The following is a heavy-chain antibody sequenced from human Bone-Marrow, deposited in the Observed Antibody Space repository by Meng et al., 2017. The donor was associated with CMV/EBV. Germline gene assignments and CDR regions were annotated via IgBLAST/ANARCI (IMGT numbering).Heavy chain of an antibody. V-gene: IGHV3-74*01. J-gene: IGHJ4*02. CDR2: IKGDGSAT. CDR1: GFTFRYYW. Sequence: LSLTCAASGFTFRYYWMYWVRQAPGKGLVWVSRIKGDGSATTYADSVKGRFTMSRDNAKKTVYLQMTSLTVEDTAVYFCARGQNGNYSPLGYWGQGTLVTVSS. D-gene: IGHD1-7*01. CDR3: ARGQNGNYSPLGY.